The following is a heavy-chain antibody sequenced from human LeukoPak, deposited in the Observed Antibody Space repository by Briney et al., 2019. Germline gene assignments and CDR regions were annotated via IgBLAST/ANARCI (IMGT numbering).Heavy chain of an antibody. D-gene: IGHD2-15*01. V-gene: IGHV1-2*02. CDR2: INADSGDT. Sequence: ASVKVSRKPSGYTFTDYYMHWVRQAPGQGLEWMGWINADSGDTDYAQQFQGRVTMTRDTSISTAYMELSRLRSDDTAVYYCARVWSKGGLYAFDIWGQGTMVTVSS. J-gene: IGHJ3*02. CDR1: GYTFTDYY. CDR3: ARVWSKGGLYAFDI.